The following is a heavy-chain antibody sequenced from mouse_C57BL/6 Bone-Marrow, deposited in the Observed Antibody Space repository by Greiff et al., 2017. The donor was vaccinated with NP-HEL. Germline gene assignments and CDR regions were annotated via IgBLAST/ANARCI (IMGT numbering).Heavy chain of an antibody. CDR1: GYTFTSYW. V-gene: IGHV1-55*01. Sequence: QVQLQQPGAELVKPGASVKMSCKASGYTFTSYWITWVKQRPGQGLEWIGDIYPGSGSTNYNEKFKSKATLTVDTSSSTAYMQLSSLTSEDSAVYDCARWDYGNYWFAYWGQGTLVTVSA. CDR2: IYPGSGST. CDR3: ARWDYGNYWFAY. J-gene: IGHJ3*01. D-gene: IGHD2-1*01.